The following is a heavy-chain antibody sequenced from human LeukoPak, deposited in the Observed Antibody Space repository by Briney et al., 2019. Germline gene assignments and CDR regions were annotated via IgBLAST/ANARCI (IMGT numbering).Heavy chain of an antibody. CDR3: ARHGSMSWHSSYDY. V-gene: IGHV4-59*08. CDR2: IYYTGST. D-gene: IGHD2-15*01. Sequence: SETLSLTCTVSGGSISVYYWSWIRQPPGKGLEWIGYIYYTGSTDYNPSLKSRVTISLDTSKNQFSLRLSSVSAADTAVYYCARHGSMSWHSSYDYWGQGTLVTIPS. CDR1: GGSISVYY. J-gene: IGHJ4*02.